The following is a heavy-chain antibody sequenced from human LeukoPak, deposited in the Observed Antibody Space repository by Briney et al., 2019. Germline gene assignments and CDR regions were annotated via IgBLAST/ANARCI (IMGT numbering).Heavy chain of an antibody. D-gene: IGHD3-16*01. CDR2: IYYSGST. CDR3: ARKIGGAWDY. V-gene: IGHV4-59*08. J-gene: IGHJ4*02. Sequence: SETLSLTCTVSGGSISSYYWSWIRQPPGKGLEWIGYIYYSGSTNYNPSLKSRVTISVDTSKNQFSLKLSSVTAADTAVYYCARKIGGAWDYWGQGTLVIVSS. CDR1: GGSISSYY.